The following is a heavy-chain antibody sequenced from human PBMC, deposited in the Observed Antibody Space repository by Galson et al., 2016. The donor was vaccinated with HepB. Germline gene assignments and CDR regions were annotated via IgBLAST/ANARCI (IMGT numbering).Heavy chain of an antibody. D-gene: IGHD2-15*01. CDR3: AKRMSYSYYYAMDI. J-gene: IGHJ6*02. Sequence: SLRLSCAVSGLTVSGDYMSWVRQAPGKGLEWVSVLYRDGSTYYADSVEGRFTISRDNSKNTVYLQMNSLRGEDTALYYCAKRMSYSYYYAMDIWGQGTTVTVSS. V-gene: IGHV3-53*01. CDR2: LYRDGST. CDR1: GLTVSGDY.